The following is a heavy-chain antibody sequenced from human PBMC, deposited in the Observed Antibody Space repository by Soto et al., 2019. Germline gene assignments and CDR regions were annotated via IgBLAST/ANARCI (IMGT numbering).Heavy chain of an antibody. CDR3: AREGVSSSWYYYYAMDV. D-gene: IGHD6-13*01. CDR1: GGSITSYY. J-gene: IGHJ6*02. V-gene: IGHV4-59*01. Sequence: QVQLQESGPGLVKPSETLSLTCTVSGGSITSYYWSWIRQPPGKGLEWIGYISYSGSTNYNPALRRRGTISVETSKNQFSLKLSSVTAADTAVYYCAREGVSSSWYYYYAMDVWGQGTTVTVSS. CDR2: ISYSGST.